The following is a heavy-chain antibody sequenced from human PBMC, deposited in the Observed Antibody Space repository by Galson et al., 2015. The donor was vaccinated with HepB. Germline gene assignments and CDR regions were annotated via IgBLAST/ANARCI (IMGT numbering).Heavy chain of an antibody. V-gene: IGHV1-46*03. CDR1: GYTFTSYY. J-gene: IGHJ6*03. D-gene: IGHD1-26*01. CDR2: INLSGGST. CDR3: ARGASGRSTAGYYMDV. Sequence: SCKASGYTFTSYYMHWVRQAPGQGLEWLGVINLSGGSTTYAQKFQDRVTMTRDTSTSTVYMERSSLRSEDTAVYYCARGASGRSTAGYYMDVWGKGTTVTVSS.